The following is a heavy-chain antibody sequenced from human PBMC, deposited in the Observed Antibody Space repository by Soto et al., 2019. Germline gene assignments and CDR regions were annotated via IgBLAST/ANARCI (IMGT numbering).Heavy chain of an antibody. D-gene: IGHD1-7*01. V-gene: IGHV3-73*01. CDR2: IKSKTNSYAT. J-gene: IGHJ5*02. CDR3: TRLPNWNFRFDP. CDR1: GFTFSGSA. Sequence: SLRLSCAASGFTFSGSAMHWVRQASGKGLEWVGRIKSKTNSYATAYAASVKGRFTISRDDSKNTAYLQMNSLKIEDTAVYYCTRLPNWNFRFDPWGQGTLVTVSS.